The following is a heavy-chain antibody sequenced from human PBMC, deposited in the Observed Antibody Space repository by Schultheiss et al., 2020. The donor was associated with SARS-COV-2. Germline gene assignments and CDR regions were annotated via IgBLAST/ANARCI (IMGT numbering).Heavy chain of an antibody. J-gene: IGHJ6*02. CDR2: ISAYNGNT. CDR1: GYTFTGYG. D-gene: IGHD5-18*01. Sequence: GGSLRLSCKASGYTFTGYGISWVRQAPGQGLEWMGWISAYNGNTNYAQKLQGRVTMTTDTSTSTAYMELRSLRSDDTAVYYCAREAVVDTAMVTSSDGMDVWGQGTTVTVSS. CDR3: AREAVVDTAMVTSSDGMDV. V-gene: IGHV1-18*01.